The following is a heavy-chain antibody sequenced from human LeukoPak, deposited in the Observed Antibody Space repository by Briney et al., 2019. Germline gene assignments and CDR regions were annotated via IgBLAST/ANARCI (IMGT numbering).Heavy chain of an antibody. CDR3: QGRHYDTLTGYYYYYGMDV. V-gene: IGHV1-69*04. J-gene: IGHJ6*02. D-gene: IGHD3-9*01. CDR1: GGTFSSYA. Sequence: SVKVSCKASGGTFSSYAISWVRQAPGQGLEWMGRIIPILGIANYAQKFQGRVTITADKSTSTAYMELSSLRSEDTAVYYCQGRHYDTLTGYYYYYGMDVWGQGTTVTVSS. CDR2: IIPILGIA.